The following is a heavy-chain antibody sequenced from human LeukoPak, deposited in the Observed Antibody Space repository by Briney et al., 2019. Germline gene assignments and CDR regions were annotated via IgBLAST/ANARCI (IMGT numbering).Heavy chain of an antibody. J-gene: IGHJ3*02. V-gene: IGHV3-7*01. CDR1: GFTFKNSW. D-gene: IGHD1-26*01. Sequence: GGSLRLSCAASGFTFKNSWMSWVRQAPGKGLEWVANIKQDGSEKYYVDSVKGRFTISRDNAKNSLYLQMNSLRADDTAVYHCARQETSSYNGAFDIWGQGTMVTVSS. CDR3: ARQETSSYNGAFDI. CDR2: IKQDGSEK.